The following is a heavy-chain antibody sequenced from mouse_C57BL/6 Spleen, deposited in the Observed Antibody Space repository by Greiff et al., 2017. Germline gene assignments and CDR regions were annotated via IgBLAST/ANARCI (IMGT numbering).Heavy chain of an antibody. Sequence: VQLQQPGAELVMPGASVKLSCKASGYTFTSYWMHWVKQRPGEGLEWIGEIDPSNSYTNYNQKFKVKSTLTVDKSSSTADMQLSSLTSEDSAVYYCARARDYEGFAYWGQGTLVTVSA. D-gene: IGHD2-4*01. CDR1: GYTFTSYW. V-gene: IGHV1-69*01. CDR2: IDPSNSYT. J-gene: IGHJ3*01. CDR3: ARARDYEGFAY.